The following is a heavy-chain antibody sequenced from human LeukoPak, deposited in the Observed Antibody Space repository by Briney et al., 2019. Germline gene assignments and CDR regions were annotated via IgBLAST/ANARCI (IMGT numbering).Heavy chain of an antibody. D-gene: IGHD3-22*01. Sequence: GGSLRLSCAASGFTFSRYAMSWVRQAPGRGLEGVSAIRGSGGSTYYADSVKGRFTISRDNSKNTQYLQMNSLRAEDTAVYYCARDCSRYYWVYWGQGTLVSVPS. CDR2: IRGSGGST. CDR1: GFTFSRYA. V-gene: IGHV3-23*01. J-gene: IGHJ4*02. CDR3: ARDCSRYYWVY.